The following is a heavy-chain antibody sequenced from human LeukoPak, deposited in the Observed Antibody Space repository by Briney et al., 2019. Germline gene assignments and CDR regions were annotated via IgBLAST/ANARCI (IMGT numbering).Heavy chain of an antibody. J-gene: IGHJ4*02. CDR3: AKDTRSIIVIPAADFYFDY. Sequence: ASVKVSCKVSGYTLTELSMHWVRQAPGKGLEWMGGFDPEDGETIYAQKFQGRVTMTEDTCTDTAYMELSSLRAEDTAVYYCAKDTRSIIVIPAADFYFDYWGQGTLVTVSS. CDR2: FDPEDGET. V-gene: IGHV1-24*01. D-gene: IGHD2-2*01. CDR1: GYTLTELS.